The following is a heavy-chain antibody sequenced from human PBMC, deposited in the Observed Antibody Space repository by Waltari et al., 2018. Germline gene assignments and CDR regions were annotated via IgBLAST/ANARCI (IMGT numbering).Heavy chain of an antibody. D-gene: IGHD2-21*01. CDR3: ARFRGGDGDFPTFYSLDN. V-gene: IGHV4-4*07. J-gene: IGHJ4*02. Sequence: RQPARQGLEWIWRIFSTGSSNYDSAIKSRVTSLVDMPKNQVSLRLTSVTAADTAVYYCARFRGGDGDFPTFYSLDNWGQGTRVTVSP. CDR2: IFSTGSS.